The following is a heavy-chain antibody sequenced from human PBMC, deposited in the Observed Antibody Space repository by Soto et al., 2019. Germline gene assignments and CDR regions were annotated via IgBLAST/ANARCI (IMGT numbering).Heavy chain of an antibody. V-gene: IGHV4-39*01. D-gene: IGHD3-10*01. CDR2: IYDSGSA. CDR1: GGSINNSSFY. CDR3: ARRPLVRGIIPYYFDS. J-gene: IGHJ4*02. Sequence: QLQLQESGPGLVKPSETLSLTCTVSGGSINNSSFYWGWVRQPPGKRLEWIGSIYDSGSAYYNPSLMSRLTISVDTSKNQFSLNLSSVTAADTAVYFCARRPLVRGIIPYYFDSWGQGTLVTVSS.